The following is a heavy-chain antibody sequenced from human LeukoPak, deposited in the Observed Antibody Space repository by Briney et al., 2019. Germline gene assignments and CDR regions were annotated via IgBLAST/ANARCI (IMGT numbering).Heavy chain of an antibody. CDR1: GYSFTNYW. CDR3: MRQTHCRADSCIDY. J-gene: IGHJ4*02. CDR2: IYPRDSET. V-gene: IGHV5-51*01. Sequence: GESLKISCEGSGYSFTNYWIGWVRQMPGKGLEWMGIIYPRDSETTYSPSFQGQVTISADKNMNIAYLQWSSLKASDTAMYFCMRQTHCRADSCIDYWGQGTLVTVSS. D-gene: IGHD2-21*02.